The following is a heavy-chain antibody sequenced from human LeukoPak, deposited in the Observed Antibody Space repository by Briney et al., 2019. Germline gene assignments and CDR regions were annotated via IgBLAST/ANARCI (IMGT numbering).Heavy chain of an antibody. J-gene: IGHJ4*02. D-gene: IGHD4-17*01. CDR2: ISSYSSYI. CDR1: EFTFSSYD. V-gene: IGHV3-21*01. Sequence: GGSLRLSCAASEFTFSSYDMNWVRQAPGKGLEWVSSISSYSSYIYYADSVKGRFTISSDNAKNSLYLQMNSLRAEDTAVYYCARDRSNGDYAFDYWGQGALVTVSS. CDR3: ARDRSNGDYAFDY.